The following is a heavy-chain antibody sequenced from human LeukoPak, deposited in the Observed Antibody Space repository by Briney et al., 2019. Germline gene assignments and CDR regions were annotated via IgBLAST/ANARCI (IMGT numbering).Heavy chain of an antibody. J-gene: IGHJ4*02. CDR3: ARGGTQSGSYLNFFDY. V-gene: IGHV3-20*04. CDR1: GFTFDDYG. CDR2: INWNGGST. Sequence: PGGSLRLSCAASGFTFDDYGMSWVRQAPGKGLEWVSGINWNGGSTGYADSVKGRFTISRGNAKNSLYLQMNSLRAEDTALYYCARGGTQSGSYLNFFDYWGQGTLVTVSS. D-gene: IGHD1-26*01.